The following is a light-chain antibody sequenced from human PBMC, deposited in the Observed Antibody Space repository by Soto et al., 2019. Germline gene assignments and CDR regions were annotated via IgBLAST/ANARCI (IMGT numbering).Light chain of an antibody. CDR2: GAS. CDR3: QHYGTSLYT. J-gene: IGKJ2*01. Sequence: PGERATLSCRASQSVSSSSLAWYQQRRGQAPRLLIHGASSRATGIPDRFSGSGSGTDFTLTISRLEPEDFAVYYCQHYGTSLYTFGQATKLEIK. CDR1: QSVSSSS. V-gene: IGKV3-20*01.